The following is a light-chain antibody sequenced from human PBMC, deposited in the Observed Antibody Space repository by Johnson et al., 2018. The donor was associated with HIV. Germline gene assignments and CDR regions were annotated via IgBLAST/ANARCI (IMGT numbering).Light chain of an antibody. CDR3: GTWDSSLTVGV. Sequence: QSVLTQPPSVSAAPGQKVTISCSGSSSNIGNNYVSWYRQLPGTAPKVLIYEDNKRPSGIPDRFPGSTSGTSAALDIAGLQPGDEADYYCGTWDSSLTVGVFGSGTKVTVL. CDR2: EDN. V-gene: IGLV1-51*02. J-gene: IGLJ1*01. CDR1: SSNIGNNY.